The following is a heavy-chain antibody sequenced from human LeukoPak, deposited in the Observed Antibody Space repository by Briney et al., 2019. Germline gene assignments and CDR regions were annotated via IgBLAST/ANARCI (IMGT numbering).Heavy chain of an antibody. CDR1: GFSFSDYA. Sequence: PGGSLRLSCAASGFSFSDYAMVWVRQAPRKGLEWVSGISSGGHDATFYADSVKGRFTVSRDNSKNTLYLQMNFLRVEDTALYYCATDGLSYDTNTHICHVDHWGQGTLVTVSS. CDR2: ISSGGHDAT. D-gene: IGHD3-22*01. J-gene: IGHJ1*01. V-gene: IGHV3-23*01. CDR3: ATDGLSYDTNTHICHVDH.